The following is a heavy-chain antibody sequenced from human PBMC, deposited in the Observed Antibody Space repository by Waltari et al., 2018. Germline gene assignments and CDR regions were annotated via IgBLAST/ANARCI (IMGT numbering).Heavy chain of an antibody. CDR1: GYTFTGYY. Sequence: QVQLVQSGAEVKKPGASVKVSCKASGYTFTGYYMPWVRQAPGQGLEWMGWINPNSGGTNYAQKFQGRVTMTRDTSISTAYMELSRLRSDDTAVYYCAREIFTGSGATIFGVVTGFDYWGQGTLVTVSS. J-gene: IGHJ4*02. V-gene: IGHV1-2*02. CDR3: AREIFTGSGATIFGVVTGFDY. D-gene: IGHD3-3*01. CDR2: INPNSGGT.